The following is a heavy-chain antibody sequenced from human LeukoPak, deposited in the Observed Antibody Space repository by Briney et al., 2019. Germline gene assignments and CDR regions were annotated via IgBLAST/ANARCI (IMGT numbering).Heavy chain of an antibody. CDR3: AKCIYYYNYMDV. Sequence: PGGSLRLSCAASGFTFSSYAMSWVRQAPGKGLEWVSTIISGSGGSTYYADSVKGRFTISRDNSKNTLYLQMNSLRAEDTAVYYRAKCIYYYNYMDVWGKGTTVTVSS. CDR2: IISGSGGST. CDR1: GFTFSSYA. D-gene: IGHD2-8*01. J-gene: IGHJ6*03. V-gene: IGHV3-23*01.